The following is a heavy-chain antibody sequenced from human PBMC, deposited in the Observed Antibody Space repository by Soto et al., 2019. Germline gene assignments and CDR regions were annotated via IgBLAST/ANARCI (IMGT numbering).Heavy chain of an antibody. CDR2: IYHSGST. CDR1: GGSISSSNW. J-gene: IGHJ6*02. Sequence: LRKTLSLTCAVSGGSISSSNWWSWVRQPPGKGLEWIGEIYHSGSTNYNPSLKSRVTISVDKSKNQFSLKLSSVTAADAAVYYCARSIAVAGTLWNYYYYGMDVWGQGTTVTVSS. CDR3: ARSIAVAGTLWNYYYYGMDV. D-gene: IGHD6-19*01. V-gene: IGHV4-4*03.